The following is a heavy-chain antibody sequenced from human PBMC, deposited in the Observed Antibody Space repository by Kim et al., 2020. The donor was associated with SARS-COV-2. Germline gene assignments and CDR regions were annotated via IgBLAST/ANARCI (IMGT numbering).Heavy chain of an antibody. Sequence: VKGRLAISRDNAKNSLYLQLNSLSAEDTAVYYCARDSAGGLGEQQLVFDYWGQGTLVTVSS. D-gene: IGHD6-13*01. CDR3: ARDSAGGLGEQQLVFDY. J-gene: IGHJ4*02. V-gene: IGHV3-11*01.